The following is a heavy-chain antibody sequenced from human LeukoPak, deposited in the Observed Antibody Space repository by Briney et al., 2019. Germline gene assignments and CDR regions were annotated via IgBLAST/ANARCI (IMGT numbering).Heavy chain of an antibody. CDR3: AKNRDSSDYPRDFDY. D-gene: IGHD6-19*01. Sequence: GGSLRLSCAASRFTFSSYGMHWVRPTPGKGLEGVAFIRHDGSYQQYADSVKGRFTVSRDNSKDTVYLQMNSLRTEDTAVYYCAKNRDSSDYPRDFDYWGQGTLVTVSS. CDR1: RFTFSSYG. J-gene: IGHJ4*02. CDR2: IRHDGSYQ. V-gene: IGHV3-30*02.